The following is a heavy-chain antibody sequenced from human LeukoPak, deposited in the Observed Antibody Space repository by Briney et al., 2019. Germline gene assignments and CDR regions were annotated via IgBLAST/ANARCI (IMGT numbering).Heavy chain of an antibody. CDR3: ARAYYYDSSGYYLGLDY. CDR1: GGSLSGYY. J-gene: IGHJ4*02. Sequence: SETLSLTCAVYGGSLSGYYWSWIRQPPGKGLEWIGEINHSGSTNYNPSLKSRVTISVDTSKNQFSLKLSSVTAADTAVYYCARAYYYDSSGYYLGLDYWGQGTLVTVSS. CDR2: INHSGST. D-gene: IGHD3-22*01. V-gene: IGHV4-34*01.